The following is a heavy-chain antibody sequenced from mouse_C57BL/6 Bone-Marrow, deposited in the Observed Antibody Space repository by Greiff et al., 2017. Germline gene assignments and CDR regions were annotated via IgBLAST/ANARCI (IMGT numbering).Heavy chain of an antibody. J-gene: IGHJ3*01. V-gene: IGHV14-4*01. D-gene: IGHD1-1*01. CDR2: IDPGNGDT. CDR1: GFNFKGDY. CDR3: ATSTGFDKGGD. Sequence: VQLQQSGAELVRPGASVKLSCTASGFNFKGDYMHWVKQRPEQGLEWIGWIDPGNGDTEYDSKFQGKATITADTSSSTAYLQLSSLTSEDTAVYYCATSTGFDKGGDWGQGTTVTASA.